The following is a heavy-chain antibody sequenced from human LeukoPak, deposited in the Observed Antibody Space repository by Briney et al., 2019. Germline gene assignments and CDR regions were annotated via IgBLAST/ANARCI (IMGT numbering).Heavy chain of an antibody. J-gene: IGHJ4*02. V-gene: IGHV3-21*01. Sequence: PAGSLSLSCVVYGLTFSSHCMRWVRQPPGKGLEWVSSINGSGSHIFYTDSKNGRFTVSRDNAKNSLYLQMNSLGVEETAVYYCANWAGYDSSGYYFTGPFDYWGQGTLVTVSS. CDR2: INGSGSHI. CDR1: GLTFSSHC. CDR3: ANWAGYDSSGYYFTGPFDY. D-gene: IGHD3-22*01.